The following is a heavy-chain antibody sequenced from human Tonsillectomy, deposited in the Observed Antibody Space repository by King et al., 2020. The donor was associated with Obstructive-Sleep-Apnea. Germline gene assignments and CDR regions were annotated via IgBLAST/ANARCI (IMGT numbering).Heavy chain of an antibody. CDR1: GLTFSSYW. Sequence: VQLVESGGGLVQPGGSLSLSCAASGLTFSSYWMSWVRQAPGKGLEWVANIKLDGSEEYYVDSVKGRFTISRDNAKNSLYLQMNSLRAEDTAMYYCASPLSIRLLTGYGYWGQGTLVTVSS. V-gene: IGHV3-7*01. J-gene: IGHJ4*02. D-gene: IGHD3-9*01. CDR3: ASPLSIRLLTGYGY. CDR2: IKLDGSEE.